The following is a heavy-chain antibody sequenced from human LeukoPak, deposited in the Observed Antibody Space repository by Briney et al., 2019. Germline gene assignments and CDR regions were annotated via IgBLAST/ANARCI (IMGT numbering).Heavy chain of an antibody. CDR1: GGSISSGDYY. J-gene: IGHJ6*03. Sequence: SETLSLTCTVSGGSISSGDYYWSWIRQPPGKGLEWIGYIYYSGSTYYNPSLKSRVTISVDTSKSQFSLKLSSVTAADTAVYYCARALNFWSGWYYYMDVWGKGTTVTVSS. D-gene: IGHD3-3*01. CDR3: ARALNFWSGWYYYMDV. CDR2: IYYSGST. V-gene: IGHV4-30-4*08.